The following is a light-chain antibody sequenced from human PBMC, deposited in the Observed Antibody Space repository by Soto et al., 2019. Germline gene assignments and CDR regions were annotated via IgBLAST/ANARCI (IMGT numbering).Light chain of an antibody. Sequence: DVVLTQSPLFLSATLGQPASISCRSSEGLVYGDGNTYLSWFQRRPGHAPRRLIYAVSDRDSGVPDRFSGSGSGTDFTLRISRVAAADAGLYFCMQGPHWPFTFGQGTKVDIK. CDR3: MQGPHWPFT. J-gene: IGKJ2*01. V-gene: IGKV2-30*01. CDR2: AVS. CDR1: EGLVYGDGNTY.